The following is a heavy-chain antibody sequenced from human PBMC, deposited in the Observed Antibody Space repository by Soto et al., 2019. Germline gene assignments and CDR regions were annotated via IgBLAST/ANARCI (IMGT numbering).Heavy chain of an antibody. CDR1: GDSINSGDYY. CDR2: VYFSGST. Sequence: SETLSLTCSVSGDSINSGDYYWTWMRQAPGKGLQWVGHVYFSGSTNYNPSLRSRVTISLDTSKNQFSLKLRSVTAGDTAVYYCARVPVDTYMIYWSDPWGQGTLVTV. V-gene: IGHV4-61*08. CDR3: ARVPVDTYMIYWSDP. D-gene: IGHD5-18*01. J-gene: IGHJ5*02.